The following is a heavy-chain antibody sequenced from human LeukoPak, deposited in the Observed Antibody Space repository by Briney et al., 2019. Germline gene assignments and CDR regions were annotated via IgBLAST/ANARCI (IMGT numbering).Heavy chain of an antibody. V-gene: IGHV5-10-1*01. CDR1: GYSFTSYW. D-gene: IGHD1-26*01. CDR3: AGTQGGYRGGMDV. Sequence: GESLKISCQGSGYSFTSYWISWVRQMPGKGLEWMGRIDPSDSYTNYSPSFQGHVTISADRSISTAYLQWSSLKASDTAMYYCAGTQGGYRGGMDVWGQGTTVTVSS. CDR2: IDPSDSYT. J-gene: IGHJ6*02.